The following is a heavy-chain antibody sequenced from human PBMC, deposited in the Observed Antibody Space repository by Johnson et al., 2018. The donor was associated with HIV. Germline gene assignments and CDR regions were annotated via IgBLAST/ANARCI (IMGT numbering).Heavy chain of an antibody. J-gene: IGHJ3*01. Sequence: HEKLVESGGGLVKPGGSLRLSCAASGFTFSDYYMSWIRQAPGKGLEWVSYISSSGRTIYYADSVKGRFTISRDNAKNSLDLQMNSMRAEDTAVYYGARAADSGSHHDAFDLWGQGTMVTVSS. CDR3: ARAADSGSHHDAFDL. CDR2: ISSSGRTI. V-gene: IGHV3-11*04. CDR1: GFTFSDYY. D-gene: IGHD1-26*01.